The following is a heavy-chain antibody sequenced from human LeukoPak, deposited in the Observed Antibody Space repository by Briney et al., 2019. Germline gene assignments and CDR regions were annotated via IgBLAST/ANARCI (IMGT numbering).Heavy chain of an antibody. V-gene: IGHV3-21*01. CDR3: ARGVPYYYDSSGSASYPNWFDP. Sequence: GGSLRLSCAASGFTFSSYSMNWVRQAPGKGLEWVSSISSSSSYIYYADSVKGRFTISRDNAKNSLYLQMNSLRAEDTAVYYCARGVPYYYDSSGSASYPNWFDPWGQGTLVTVSS. CDR1: GFTFSSYS. J-gene: IGHJ5*02. CDR2: ISSSSSYI. D-gene: IGHD3-22*01.